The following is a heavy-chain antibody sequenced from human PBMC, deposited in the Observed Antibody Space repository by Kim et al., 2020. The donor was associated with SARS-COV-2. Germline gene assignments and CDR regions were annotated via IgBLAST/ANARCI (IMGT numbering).Heavy chain of an antibody. Sequence: SETLSLTCTVSGGSISSSSYYWGWIRQPPGKGLEWIGSIYYSGSTYYNPSLKSRVTISVDTSKNQFSLKLSSVTAADTAVYYCARLYGSGSYYLDYWGQGTLVTVSS. J-gene: IGHJ4*02. D-gene: IGHD3-10*01. CDR1: GGSISSSSYY. CDR3: ARLYGSGSYYLDY. CDR2: IYYSGST. V-gene: IGHV4-39*01.